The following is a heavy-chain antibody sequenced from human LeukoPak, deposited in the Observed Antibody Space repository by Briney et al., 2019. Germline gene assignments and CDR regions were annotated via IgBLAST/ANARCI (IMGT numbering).Heavy chain of an antibody. CDR2: IYHSGST. CDR3: ARHTGSSWLFDY. J-gene: IGHJ4*02. Sequence: SETLSLTCTVSGYSISSGYYWGWIRQPPGKGLEWIGSIYHSGSTYYNPSLKSRVTISVDTSKNQFSLKLSSVTAADTAVYYCARHTGSSWLFDYWGQGTLVTVSS. D-gene: IGHD6-13*01. CDR1: GYSISSGYY. V-gene: IGHV4-38-2*02.